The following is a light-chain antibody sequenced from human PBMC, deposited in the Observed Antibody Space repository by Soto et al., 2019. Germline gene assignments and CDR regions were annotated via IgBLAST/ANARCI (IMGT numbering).Light chain of an antibody. J-gene: IGKJ1*01. CDR1: QSIGDS. CDR3: LQYSSHSWT. CDR2: DVS. V-gene: IGKV1-5*01. Sequence: DIQMTQSPSTLSASVGDRVTITCRASQSIGDSLAWYQQKPGKAPYLLISDVSSLERGVPSRFSGSGSGTEFTLTISSMQPDDFATFYCLQYSSHSWTFGQGTKVDIK.